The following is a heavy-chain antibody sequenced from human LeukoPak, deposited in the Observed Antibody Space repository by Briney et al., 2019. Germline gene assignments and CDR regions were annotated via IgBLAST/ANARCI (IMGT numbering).Heavy chain of an antibody. V-gene: IGHV3-33*01. CDR2: ISFDGSQK. Sequence: GGSLRLSCAASGFTFSNYGMHWVRQAPGKGLEWVALISFDGSQKYYADSVKGRFTISRDNSKSTVYLQMNSLRAEDTAVYYCARDSYYGSGSYYGYFDYWGQGTLVTVSS. CDR3: ARDSYYGSGSYYGYFDY. CDR1: GFTFSNYG. J-gene: IGHJ4*02. D-gene: IGHD3-10*01.